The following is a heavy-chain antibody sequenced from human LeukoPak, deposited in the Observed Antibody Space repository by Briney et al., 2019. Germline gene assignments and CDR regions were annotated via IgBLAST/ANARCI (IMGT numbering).Heavy chain of an antibody. CDR3: AREGSIAAPTYGMDV. V-gene: IGHV1-69*04. J-gene: IGHJ6*02. CDR1: GGTFSSYA. CDR2: IIPIFGIA. Sequence: GSSVKVSCEASGGTFSSYAISWVRQAPGQGLEWMGRIIPIFGIANYAQKFQGRVTITADKSTSTAYMELSSLRSEDTAVYYCAREGSIAAPTYGMDVWGQGTTVTVSS. D-gene: IGHD6-6*01.